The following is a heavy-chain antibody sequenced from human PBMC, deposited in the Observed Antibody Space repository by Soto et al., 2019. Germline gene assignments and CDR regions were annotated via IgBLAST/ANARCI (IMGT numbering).Heavy chain of an antibody. J-gene: IGHJ4*01. V-gene: IGHV5-51*01. CDR1: GYSFTTYW. CDR3: ARQNYYDNSGSLDY. D-gene: IGHD3-22*01. CDR2: IYPGDSDT. Sequence: HGESLKISCEGSGYSFTTYWIAWVRQMPGKGLEWMGIIYPGDSDTRYSPSFQGQVTISADKSISTAYLQWSSLKASDSAIYYCARQNYYDNSGSLDYWGHGTLVTVSS.